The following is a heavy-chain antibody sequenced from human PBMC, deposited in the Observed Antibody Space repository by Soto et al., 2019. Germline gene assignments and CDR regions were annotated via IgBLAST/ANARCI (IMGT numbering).Heavy chain of an antibody. CDR2: INPSGGST. D-gene: IGHD6-19*01. CDR1: GYTFTSYY. J-gene: IGHJ4*02. V-gene: IGHV1-46*01. Sequence: QVQLVQSGAEVKKPGASVKVSCKASGYTFTSYYMHWVRQAPGQGLEWMGIINPSGGSTSYAQKFQGRVTMTSDTSTSTVYMELSSLRSEDTAVYYCARVRGWYAQFFDYWGQGTLVTVSA. CDR3: ARVRGWYAQFFDY.